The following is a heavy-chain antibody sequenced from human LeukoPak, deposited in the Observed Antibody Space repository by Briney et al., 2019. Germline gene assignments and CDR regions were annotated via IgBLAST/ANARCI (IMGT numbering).Heavy chain of an antibody. J-gene: IGHJ6*03. V-gene: IGHV3-7*01. Sequence: GGSLRLSCAASGFTFSNYWMSWVRQAPGKGLEWVANIKQDGSEKYYVDSVKGRFTISRDNAKNSLYLQMNSLRAEDTAVYYCARLTWNYESYMAVWGKRTTLTVYS. CDR2: IKQDGSEK. CDR1: GFTFSNYW. D-gene: IGHD1-7*01. CDR3: ARLTWNYESYMAV.